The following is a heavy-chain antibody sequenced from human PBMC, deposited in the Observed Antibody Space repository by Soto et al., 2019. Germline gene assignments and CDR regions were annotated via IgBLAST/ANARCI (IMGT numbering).Heavy chain of an antibody. Sequence: PSETLSLTCAVYGGSFSGYYWSWIRQPPGKGLEWIGEINHSGSTNYNPSLKSRVTISVDTSKNQFSLKLSSVTAADTAVYYCARYSSGQGNWFDHWGQGTLVTVSS. CDR2: INHSGST. V-gene: IGHV4-34*01. J-gene: IGHJ5*02. D-gene: IGHD6-19*01. CDR1: GGSFSGYY. CDR3: ARYSSGQGNWFDH.